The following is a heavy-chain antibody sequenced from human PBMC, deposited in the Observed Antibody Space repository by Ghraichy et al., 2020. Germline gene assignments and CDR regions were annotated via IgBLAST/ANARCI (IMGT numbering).Heavy chain of an antibody. CDR3: AKSGSGGDTLEY. Sequence: GGSLRLSCAASGFTFNSYGMHWVRQAPGKGLEWVAAVSKEGRNEYYADSVKGRFTISRDNSKTMLYLQMNSLRPEDTAVYYCAKSGSGGDTLEYWGQGTLVTVSS. D-gene: IGHD4-17*01. CDR1: GFTFNSYG. V-gene: IGHV3-30*18. CDR2: VSKEGRNE. J-gene: IGHJ4*02.